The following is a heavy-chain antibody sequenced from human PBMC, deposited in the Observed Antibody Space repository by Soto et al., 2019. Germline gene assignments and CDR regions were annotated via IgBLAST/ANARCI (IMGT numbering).Heavy chain of an antibody. J-gene: IGHJ4*02. CDR2: INPNSGGT. CDR3: ALLEMATIGDY. Sequence: XSVKVCWTSSGCTFTGYYMDLVRQAPGQGLEWMGWINPNSGGTNYAQKFQDRVTMTRDTSISTAYMELSRLRSDDTAVYYCALLEMATIGDYWGQGTLVTVSS. D-gene: IGHD5-12*01. CDR1: GCTFTGYY. V-gene: IGHV1-2*02.